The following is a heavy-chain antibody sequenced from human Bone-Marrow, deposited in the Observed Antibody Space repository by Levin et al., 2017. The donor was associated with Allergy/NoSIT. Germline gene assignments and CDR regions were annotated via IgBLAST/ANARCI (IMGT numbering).Heavy chain of an antibody. Sequence: GESLKISCKGSGYSFSNAWIVWVRQMPGKGLEWMGIIYPGDSDTKYSPSFDGQVTISADKSVNTAYLQWSRLKPSDSGVYYCARQAGLFGVVTNYNGMDVWGQGTTVTVSS. CDR1: GYSFSNAW. D-gene: IGHD3-3*01. CDR2: IYPGDSDT. J-gene: IGHJ6*02. V-gene: IGHV5-51*01. CDR3: ARQAGLFGVVTNYNGMDV.